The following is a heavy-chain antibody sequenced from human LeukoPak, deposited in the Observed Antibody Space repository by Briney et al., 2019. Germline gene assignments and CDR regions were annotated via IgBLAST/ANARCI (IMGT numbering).Heavy chain of an antibody. J-gene: IGHJ5*02. Sequence: TTSETLSLTCTASGGSISSYYWSWIRQPPGKGLEWIGYIYYSGSTNYNPSLKSRVTISVDTSKNQFSLKLSSVTAADTAVYYCARSNTMVRGVNWFDPWGQGTLVTVSS. D-gene: IGHD3-10*01. CDR1: GGSISSYY. CDR3: ARSNTMVRGVNWFDP. CDR2: IYYSGST. V-gene: IGHV4-59*01.